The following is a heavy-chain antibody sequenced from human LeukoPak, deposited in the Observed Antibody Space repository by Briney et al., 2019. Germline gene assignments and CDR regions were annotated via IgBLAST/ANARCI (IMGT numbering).Heavy chain of an antibody. D-gene: IGHD5/OR15-5a*01. CDR2: ISGSGGST. V-gene: IGHV3-23*01. J-gene: IGHJ4*02. CDR1: GFTFSSYA. Sequence: PGGSLRLSCAASGFTFSSYAMSWVRQAPGKGLEWVSSISGSGGSTYYADSVKGRFTISRDNSKNTLYLQMNSLRAEDTAVYYCAKGPHHDPLHYFDYWGQGTLVTVSS. CDR3: AKGPHHDPLHYFDY.